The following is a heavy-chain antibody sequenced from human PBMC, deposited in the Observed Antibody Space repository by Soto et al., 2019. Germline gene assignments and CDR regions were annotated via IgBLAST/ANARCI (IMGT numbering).Heavy chain of an antibody. V-gene: IGHV3-74*01. CDR2: INSDGSTT. D-gene: IGHD3-22*01. CDR1: GFTFRSYS. Sequence: EVQLVESGGDLVQPGESLRLSCAASGFTFRSYSMHWVRQAPGKGLVWVSRINSDGSTTTYADSVKGRFTISRDNAKNTLYMKMNSQRAGESAVCYCVNDVITQDWGQGTLVTVSS. CDR3: VNDVITQD. J-gene: IGHJ4*02.